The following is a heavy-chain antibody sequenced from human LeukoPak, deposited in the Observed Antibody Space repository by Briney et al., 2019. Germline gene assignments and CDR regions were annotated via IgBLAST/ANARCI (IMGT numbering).Heavy chain of an antibody. J-gene: IGHJ4*02. Sequence: ASVKISCKGSGYSFTNYWIAWVRQMPGKGLEWMGIIYPGDSDTRYSPSFQGQVTISADKSISTAYLQWSSLKASDTAMYYCARRGGSFQGDYNFDHWGTGTLVTVSS. CDR2: IYPGDSDT. V-gene: IGHV5-51*01. CDR3: ARRGGSFQGDYNFDH. D-gene: IGHD1-26*01. CDR1: GYSFTNYW.